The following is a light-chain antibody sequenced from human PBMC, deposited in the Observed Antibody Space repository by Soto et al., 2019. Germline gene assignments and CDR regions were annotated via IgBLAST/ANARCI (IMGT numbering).Light chain of an antibody. CDR2: EVR. J-gene: IGLJ1*01. CDR3: SSYTSSSTYV. Sequence: QSALTQPASVSGSPGQSITISCTGTSSDVGGYTYVSWYQQHPGKAPKLMIYEVRNRPSGVSNRFSGSKSVNTASLTISRLQAEDEADYYCSSYTSSSTYVFGTGTKVTVL. CDR1: SSDVGGYTY. V-gene: IGLV2-14*01.